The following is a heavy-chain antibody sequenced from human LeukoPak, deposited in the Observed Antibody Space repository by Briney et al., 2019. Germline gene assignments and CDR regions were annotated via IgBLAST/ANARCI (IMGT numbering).Heavy chain of an antibody. Sequence: GGSLRLSCAASGFTFSSYGMSWVRQAPGKGLEWVSGIISGGSTYYADSVKGRFTISRDDSKSTLHLQMNSLRAEDRAVYYCAKEYYSGLYDYWGQGTLVTVSS. D-gene: IGHD5-12*01. V-gene: IGHV3-23*01. J-gene: IGHJ4*02. CDR2: IISGGST. CDR3: AKEYYSGLYDY. CDR1: GFTFSSYG.